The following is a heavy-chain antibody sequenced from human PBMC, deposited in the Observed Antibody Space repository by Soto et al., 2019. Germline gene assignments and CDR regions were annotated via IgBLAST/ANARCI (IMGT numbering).Heavy chain of an antibody. CDR1: GYGFTTYG. V-gene: IGHV1-18*01. D-gene: IGHD1-1*01. CDR3: ARGRYGDY. CDR2: ISAHNGNT. J-gene: IGHJ4*02. Sequence: QVHLMQSGAGVKKPGASVRVSCKCSGYGFTTYGITWVRQAPGQGLAWTARISAHNGNTNYAQKLPGRVTVTRDTSTSTAYMELRSLRSDDTAVSYCARGRYGDYWGQGALVTVSS.